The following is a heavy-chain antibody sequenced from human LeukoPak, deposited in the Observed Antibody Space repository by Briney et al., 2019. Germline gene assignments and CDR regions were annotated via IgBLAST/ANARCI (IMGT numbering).Heavy chain of an antibody. Sequence: ASVKVSCKASGYTFTSYYMHWVRQAPGQGLEWMGIINPSGGSTSYAQKFQGRVTMTRDTSPSTVYMELSSLRSEDTAVYYCAREFRVAAAGPARDDYWGLGTLVTVSS. D-gene: IGHD6-13*01. V-gene: IGHV1-46*01. CDR3: AREFRVAAAGPARDDY. J-gene: IGHJ4*02. CDR2: INPSGGST. CDR1: GYTFTSYY.